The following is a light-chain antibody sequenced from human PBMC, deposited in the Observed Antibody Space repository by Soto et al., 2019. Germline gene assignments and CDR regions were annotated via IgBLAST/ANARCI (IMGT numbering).Light chain of an antibody. V-gene: IGLV2-14*01. CDR2: DVT. CDR3: TSYTTSSTYV. Sequence: QSVLTQPASVSGSPGQSIAISCTGTSSDVGAYNYVFWYQQYPGKAPKLIIYDVTNRPSGVSDRFSGSKSGNTASLTISGLQAEDEADYYCTSYTTSSTYVFGTGTKVPVL. J-gene: IGLJ1*01. CDR1: SSDVGAYNY.